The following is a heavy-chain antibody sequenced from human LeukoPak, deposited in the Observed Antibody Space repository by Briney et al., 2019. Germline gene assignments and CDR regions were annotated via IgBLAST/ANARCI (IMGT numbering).Heavy chain of an antibody. CDR3: ARESRVVLRYFDWQYPGAADY. V-gene: IGHV1-46*01. J-gene: IGHJ4*02. CDR1: GYTFTSYY. CDR2: INPSGGST. Sequence: GASVKVSCKASGYTFTSYYMHWVRQAPGQGLEWMGIINPSGGSTSYAQKFQGRVTMTRDTSTSTVYMELSSLRSEDTAVYYCARESRVVLRYFDWQYPGAADYWGQETLVTVSS. D-gene: IGHD3-9*01.